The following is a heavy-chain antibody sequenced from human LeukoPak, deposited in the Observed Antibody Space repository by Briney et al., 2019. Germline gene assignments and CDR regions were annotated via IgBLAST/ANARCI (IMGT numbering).Heavy chain of an antibody. CDR3: ARGVLRYNWFDP. J-gene: IGHJ5*02. Sequence: PSETLSLTCAVYGGSFSGYYWSWIRQPPGKGLEWIGEMNHSGSTNYNPSLKSRVTISVDTSKNQFSLKLSSVTAADTAVYYCARGVLRYNWFDPWGQGTLVTVSS. D-gene: IGHD3-3*01. V-gene: IGHV4-34*01. CDR2: MNHSGST. CDR1: GGSFSGYY.